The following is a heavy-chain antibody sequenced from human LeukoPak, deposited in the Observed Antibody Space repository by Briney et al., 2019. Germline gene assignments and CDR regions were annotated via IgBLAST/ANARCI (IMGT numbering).Heavy chain of an antibody. CDR1: GYTFSSYG. D-gene: IGHD1-26*01. CDR3: ARAPYSGRYNVEVH. J-gene: IGHJ4*02. V-gene: IGHV1-18*01. Sequence: ASVTVSCKASGYTFSSYGVSWVRQAPGQGREWMGWISAYNGNTNYAQKFQGRVTMTTDTSTSTAYMELRSLRSDDTAVFYCARAPYSGRYNVEVHWGQGTLVTVSS. CDR2: ISAYNGNT.